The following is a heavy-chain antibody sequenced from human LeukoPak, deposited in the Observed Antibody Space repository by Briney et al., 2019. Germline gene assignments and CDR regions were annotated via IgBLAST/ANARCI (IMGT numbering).Heavy chain of an antibody. Sequence: GRSLRLSCAASGFNFDTYAMHWVRQAPGKGLEWVAVISYDGSNKYYADSVKGRFTISRDNSKNTLYLQMNSLRAEDTAVYYCAKDSSGYRNYFDYWGQGTLVTVSS. J-gene: IGHJ4*02. CDR1: GFNFDTYA. V-gene: IGHV3-30*18. CDR2: ISYDGSNK. CDR3: AKDSSGYRNYFDY. D-gene: IGHD3-22*01.